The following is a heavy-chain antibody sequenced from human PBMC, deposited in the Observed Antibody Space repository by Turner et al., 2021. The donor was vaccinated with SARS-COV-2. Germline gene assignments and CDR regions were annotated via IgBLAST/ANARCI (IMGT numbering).Heavy chain of an antibody. V-gene: IGHV4-39*07. CDR2: ISPSGIT. J-gene: IGHJ3*02. Sequence: QLQLQESGPGLVKPSETLSLTCTVSGGSISSSSYSWGWIRQPPGKGLEWIGSISPSGITNYNPSLQSRVTMSLDRPNNQFSLKLTSVTAADTAVYFCAREGDGIWGQGTTVTVSS. CDR1: GGSISSSSYS. D-gene: IGHD3-10*01. CDR3: AREGDGI.